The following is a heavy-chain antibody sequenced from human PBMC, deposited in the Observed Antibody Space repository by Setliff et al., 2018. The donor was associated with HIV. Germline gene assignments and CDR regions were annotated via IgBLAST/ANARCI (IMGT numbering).Heavy chain of an antibody. D-gene: IGHD6-19*01. CDR3: ARRPAGAVAGGYGMDV. CDR2: SYHSGST. Sequence: PSETLSLTCAVSNYSISSAYYWGWIRHPPGKGLEWIGSSYHSGSTYYNPSLKIRVTISVDTSKNQFSLKLSSVTAADTAVYYCARRPAGAVAGGYGMDVWGQGTTVTVSS. V-gene: IGHV4-38-2*01. J-gene: IGHJ6*02. CDR1: NYSISSAYY.